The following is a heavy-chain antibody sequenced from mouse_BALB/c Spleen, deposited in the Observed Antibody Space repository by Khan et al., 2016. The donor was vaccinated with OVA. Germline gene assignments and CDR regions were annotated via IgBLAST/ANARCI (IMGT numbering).Heavy chain of an antibody. V-gene: IGHV5-17*02. CDR3: ARGNWAY. Sequence: EVHLVESGGGLVQPGGSRKLSCAASGFTFSSFGMHWVRQAPEKGLEWVAYINSGSTTIYYADPVKGRFTISRDNPKNTLFLQMTSLRSEDTAMYYGARGNWAYWGQGTTLTVSS. D-gene: IGHD4-1*01. J-gene: IGHJ2*01. CDR1: GFTFSSFG. CDR2: INSGSTTI.